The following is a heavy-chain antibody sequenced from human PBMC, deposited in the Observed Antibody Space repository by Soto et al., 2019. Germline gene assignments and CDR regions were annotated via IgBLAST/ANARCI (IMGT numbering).Heavy chain of an antibody. V-gene: IGHV1-3*01. CDR1: GYTFTSYA. Sequence: VQLVQSGAEVKKPGASVKVSCKASGYTFTSYAMHWVRQAPGQRLEWMGWINAGNGNTKYSQKFQGRVTITRDTSASTAYMELSSLSSEDTAVYYCARGYYGSGSYGFDPWGQGTLVTVSS. CDR2: INAGNGNT. D-gene: IGHD3-10*01. J-gene: IGHJ5*02. CDR3: ARGYYGSGSYGFDP.